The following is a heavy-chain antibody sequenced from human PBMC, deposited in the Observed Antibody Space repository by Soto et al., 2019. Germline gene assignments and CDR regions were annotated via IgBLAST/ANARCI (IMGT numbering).Heavy chain of an antibody. CDR1: GFTVSSYG. CDR2: ISRDGGTK. Sequence: QVQLVESGGGVVQPGRSLRLSCAVSGFTVSSYGMHWVRQAPGKGLEWVAVISRDGGTKYYADSVKGRVTISRDNSRNTLFLEMNSLRSDDMAVYYCTGEDASGYWGQGTLVTVSS. D-gene: IGHD2-8*02. J-gene: IGHJ4*02. CDR3: TGEDASGY. V-gene: IGHV3-30*03.